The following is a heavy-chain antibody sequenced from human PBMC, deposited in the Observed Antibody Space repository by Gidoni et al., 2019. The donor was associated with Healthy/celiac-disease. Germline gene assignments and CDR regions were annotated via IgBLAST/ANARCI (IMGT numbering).Heavy chain of an antibody. CDR1: GFTFGDYA. Sequence: EVQLVESGGGLVQTGRSLRLSCTASGFTFGDYAMSWVRQAPGKGLEWVGFIRSKAYGGTTEYAASVKGRFTISRDDSKSIAYLQMNSLKTEDTAVYYCTRDLSPYYDSSGYPRFQHWGQGTLVTVSS. CDR3: TRDLSPYYDSSGYPRFQH. J-gene: IGHJ1*01. D-gene: IGHD3-22*01. V-gene: IGHV3-49*04. CDR2: IRSKAYGGTT.